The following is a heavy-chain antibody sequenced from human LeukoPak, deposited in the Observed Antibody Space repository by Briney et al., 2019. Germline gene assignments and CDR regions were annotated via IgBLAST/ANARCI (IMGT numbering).Heavy chain of an antibody. V-gene: IGHV3-74*01. D-gene: IGHD2-15*01. CDR2: INDDGSDT. J-gene: IGHJ5*02. CDR3: VRGGPSTWS. Sequence: GGSLRLSCAVSGFTFKLYWMHWVRQAPGKGPVWVSRINDDGSDTTYADSVKGRFTISRDDAKNMLFLQMNSLRAEDTAVYYCVRGGPSTWSWGQGTLVTVSA. CDR1: GFTFKLYW.